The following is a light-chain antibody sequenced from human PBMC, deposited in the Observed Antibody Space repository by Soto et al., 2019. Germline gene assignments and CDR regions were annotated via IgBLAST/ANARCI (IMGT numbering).Light chain of an antibody. CDR2: EVT. V-gene: IGLV2-14*01. J-gene: IGLJ1*01. CDR1: SGDVGGYDY. CDR3: SSHTSGSTRV. Sequence: QSVLTQPASVSGSPGQSIAISCTGASGDVGGYDYVSWYQQHPDKAPKLMIYEVTKRPSWVSNRFSGSKSGNTASLTISGLKPEDEAAYYCSSHTSGSTRVFGSGTKLTVL.